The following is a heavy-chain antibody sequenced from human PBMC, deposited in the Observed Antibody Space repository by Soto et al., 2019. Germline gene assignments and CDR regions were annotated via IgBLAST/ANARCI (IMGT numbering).Heavy chain of an antibody. Sequence: QVQLVQSGAEVKWPGTSVKVSCQGSGYTFGSHDINWVRQASGQGLEWMGWVNPNRGNTGYAQKFQGRVTMTRDFFKGTAYIELTSLPPEVTAGYYCARRAQIGKQIWLPFDYRAQGTLVTVS. J-gene: IGHJ4*02. CDR1: GYTFGSHD. D-gene: IGHD5-18*01. CDR2: VNPNRGNT. CDR3: ARRAQIGKQIWLPFDY. V-gene: IGHV1-8*01.